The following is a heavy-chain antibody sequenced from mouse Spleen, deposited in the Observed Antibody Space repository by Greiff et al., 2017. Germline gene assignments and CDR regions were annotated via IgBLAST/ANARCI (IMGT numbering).Heavy chain of an antibody. V-gene: IGHV1-76*01. Sequence: QVHVKQSGAELVRPGASVKLSCKASGYTFTDYYINWVKQRPGQGLEWIARIYPGSGNTYYNEKFKGKATLTAEKSSSTAYMQLSSLTSEDSAVYFCARDYYYGSSPSWFAYWGQGTLVTVSA. J-gene: IGHJ3*01. CDR2: IYPGSGNT. CDR1: GYTFTDYY. D-gene: IGHD1-1*01. CDR3: ARDYYYGSSPSWFAY.